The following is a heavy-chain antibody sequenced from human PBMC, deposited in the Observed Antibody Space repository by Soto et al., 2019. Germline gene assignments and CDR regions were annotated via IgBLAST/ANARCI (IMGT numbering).Heavy chain of an antibody. Sequence: GGSLRLSCAASGFTFSDYSMNWVRQAPGKGLEWVSFITSSSSYTYYADSVKGRFTISRDNAKNSLYLEASSLRDEDTAVYFCARDSPGYNSAWDEAYYMDVSGKGTTVTVSS. J-gene: IGHJ6*03. CDR2: ITSSSSYT. CDR1: GFTFSDYS. V-gene: IGHV3-21*01. CDR3: ARDSPGYNSAWDEAYYMDV. D-gene: IGHD6-19*01.